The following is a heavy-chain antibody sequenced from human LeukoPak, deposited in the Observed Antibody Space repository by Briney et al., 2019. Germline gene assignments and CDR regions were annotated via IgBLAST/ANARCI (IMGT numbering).Heavy chain of an antibody. J-gene: IGHJ3*02. Sequence: GGSLRLSCAASGFTFSDYYMSWIRQAPGKGLEWVSYISSSGSTIYYADSVKGRFTISRDNAKNSLYLQMNSLRAEDTAVYYCARADTMIVSLAAFDIWGQGTMVTVSS. CDR1: GFTFSDYY. V-gene: IGHV3-11*01. CDR2: ISSSGSTI. D-gene: IGHD3-22*01. CDR3: ARADTMIVSLAAFDI.